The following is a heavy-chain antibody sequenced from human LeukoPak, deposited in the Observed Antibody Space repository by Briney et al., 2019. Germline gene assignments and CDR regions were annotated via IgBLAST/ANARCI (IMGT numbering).Heavy chain of an antibody. J-gene: IGHJ4*02. Sequence: GALRLSCAAPGFTFSSYAINWVGQAPGKGLEWVSGIRGTIPSTYFADSVKGRFTISRDNSKNTVYLQMNSLRAEDTAIYYCAKPKYSSGWYGDFDCWGQGTLVTVSS. CDR3: AKPKYSSGWYGDFDC. CDR1: GFTFSSYA. D-gene: IGHD6-19*01. CDR2: IRGTIPST. V-gene: IGHV3-23*01.